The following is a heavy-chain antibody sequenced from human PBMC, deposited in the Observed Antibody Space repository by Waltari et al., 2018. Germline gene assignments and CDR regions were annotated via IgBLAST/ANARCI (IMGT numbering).Heavy chain of an antibody. Sequence: QVQLVQSGAEVKKPGASVKVSCKASGYTFTGYYVHWVRQAPGQGLEWMGWINPNRGGTTYAQKCQGRVTMTRYTSISTAYMELSSLRNDDTAVYTCAKSLAVAGPGGYFQHWGQGTLVTVSS. V-gene: IGHV1-2*02. J-gene: IGHJ1*01. CDR2: INPNRGGT. CDR3: AKSLAVAGPGGYFQH. CDR1: GYTFTGYY. D-gene: IGHD6-19*01.